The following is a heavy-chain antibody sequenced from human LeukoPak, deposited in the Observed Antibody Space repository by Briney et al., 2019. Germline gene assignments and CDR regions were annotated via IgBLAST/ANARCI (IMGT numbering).Heavy chain of an antibody. CDR2: IYYSGST. D-gene: IGHD3-22*01. J-gene: IGHJ4*02. Sequence: SETLSLTCTVSGGSISSGDYYWSWIRQPPGKGLEWIGYIYYSGSTYYNPSLKSRVTISVDTSKNQFSLKQSSVTAADTAVYYCARDRSGYFDYWGQGTLVTVSS. CDR3: ARDRSGYFDY. CDR1: GGSISSGDYY. V-gene: IGHV4-30-4*01.